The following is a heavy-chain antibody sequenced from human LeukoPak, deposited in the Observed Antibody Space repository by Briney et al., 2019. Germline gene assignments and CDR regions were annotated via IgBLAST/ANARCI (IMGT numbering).Heavy chain of an antibody. J-gene: IGHJ5*02. V-gene: IGHV6-1*01. CDR1: GDSVSSNSAA. CDR3: ARQEVRGTAMAPRWFDP. CDR2: TYYRSKWYN. D-gene: IGHD5-18*01. Sequence: SQTLSLTCAISGDSVSSNSAAWNWIRQSPSRGLEWLGRTYYRSKWYNDYAVSVKSRITINPDTSKNQFSLQLNSVTPEDTAVYYCARQEVRGTAMAPRWFDPWGQGTLVTVSS.